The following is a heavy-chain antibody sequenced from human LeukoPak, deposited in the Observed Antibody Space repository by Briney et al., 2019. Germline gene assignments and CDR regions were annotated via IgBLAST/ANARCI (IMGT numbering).Heavy chain of an antibody. CDR1: GVTFSSDW. CDR3: AKDVKWPRYQRLPLYNWCDP. V-gene: IGHV3-74*01. CDR2: INSDGSST. Sequence: GGSLRLSCTASGVTFSSDWVNCVREAPGQGVVGGSGINSDGSSTSYADSVKGRFTISRDKSKHTLYLQMTSLRAEDTAVYYWAKDVKWPRYQRLPLYNWCDPWGQGTLVTVSS. J-gene: IGHJ5*02. D-gene: IGHD2-2*01.